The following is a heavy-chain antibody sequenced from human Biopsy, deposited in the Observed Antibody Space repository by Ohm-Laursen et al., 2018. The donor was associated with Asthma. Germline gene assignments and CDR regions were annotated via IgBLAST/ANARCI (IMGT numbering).Heavy chain of an antibody. CDR1: GGSLGPFLNYA. CDR3: ARGYSGTDRIVYYYSGMEV. V-gene: IGHV1-69*13. Sequence: SVKVSCKASGGSLGPFLNYAISWVRQAPRQGLEWMGGLIPVLGTADYAPMFEGRVTITADESTSAAYLELTSLRFEDTAVYYCARGYSGTDRIVYYYSGMEVWGQGTTVTVSS. CDR2: LIPVLGTA. J-gene: IGHJ6*02. D-gene: IGHD5-12*01.